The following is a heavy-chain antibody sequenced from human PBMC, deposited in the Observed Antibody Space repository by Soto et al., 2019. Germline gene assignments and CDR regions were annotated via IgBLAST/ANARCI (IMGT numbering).Heavy chain of an antibody. CDR1: AFTFSSFA. V-gene: IGHV3-23*01. J-gene: IGHJ4*02. Sequence: PGGSLRLSCAASAFTFSSFAMSWVCQAPGKGLDWFSTINPSGGSTHYTDSVKGRFTISRDNSKNTLYLQMNSLRAEDTAVYYCAKDRDFWSGYYTGFDYWGRGTLVTVSS. D-gene: IGHD3-3*01. CDR3: AKDRDFWSGYYTGFDY. CDR2: INPSGGST.